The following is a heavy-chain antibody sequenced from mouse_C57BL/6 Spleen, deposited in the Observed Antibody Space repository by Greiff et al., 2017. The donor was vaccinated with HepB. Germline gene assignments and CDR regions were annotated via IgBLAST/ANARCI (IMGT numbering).Heavy chain of an antibody. CDR1: GYTFTSYW. J-gene: IGHJ2*01. CDR2: IDPSDSYT. Sequence: VQLQQPGAELVKPGASVKLSCKASGYTFTSYWMQWVKQRPGQGLEWIGEIDPSDSYTNYNQKFKGKATLTVDTSSSTAYMQLSSLTSEDSAVYYCALRESFDYWGQGTTLTVSS. V-gene: IGHV1-50*01. CDR3: ALRESFDY.